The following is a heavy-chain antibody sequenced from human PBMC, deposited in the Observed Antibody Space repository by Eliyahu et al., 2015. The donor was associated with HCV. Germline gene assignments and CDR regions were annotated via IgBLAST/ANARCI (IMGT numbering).Heavy chain of an antibody. CDR3: AREEDIVVVPAAREINYYGMDV. CDR2: INHSGST. V-gene: IGHV4-34*01. CDR1: GGSFSGYY. J-gene: IGHJ6*02. D-gene: IGHD2-2*01. Sequence: QVQLQQWGAGLLKPSETLSLTCAVYGGSFSGYYWSWIRQPPGKGLEWIGEINHSGSTNYNPSLKSRVTISVDTSKNQFSLKLSSVTAADTAVYYCAREEDIVVVPAAREINYYGMDVWGQGTTVTVSS.